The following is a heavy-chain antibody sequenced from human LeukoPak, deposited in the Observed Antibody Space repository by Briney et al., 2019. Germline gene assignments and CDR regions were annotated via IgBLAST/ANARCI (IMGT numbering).Heavy chain of an antibody. CDR1: GFTFSSYS. CDR2: ITNSGGAI. CDR3: ARPPSITNPYYGMDV. Sequence: PGGSLRLSCAASGFTFSSYSMNWVRQAPGKGLEWVSYITNSGGAIYYADSVKGRFTISRDNAEKSLYLQMNSLRAEDTAVYYCARPPSITNPYYGMDVWGQGTTVTVSS. V-gene: IGHV3-48*04. J-gene: IGHJ6*02. D-gene: IGHD3-3*01.